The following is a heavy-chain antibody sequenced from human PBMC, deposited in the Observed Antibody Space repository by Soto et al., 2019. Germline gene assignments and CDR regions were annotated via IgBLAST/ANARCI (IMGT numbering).Heavy chain of an antibody. V-gene: IGHV1-2*02. J-gene: IGHJ6*02. CDR1: GDTFKSHF. CDR3: ATSTRYRSRWTYYTDYGLDV. Sequence: QFVQSGAEVKKPGASVRVSCKGSGDTFKSHFIIWVRQAPGQGPELMGCVNPNSGATHYARRFRARVTMTKDTSIISAHMEVTRLTSDATAVYYCATSTRYRSRWTYYTDYGLDVLGPGTTVIVSS. CDR2: VNPNSGAT. D-gene: IGHD2-2*01.